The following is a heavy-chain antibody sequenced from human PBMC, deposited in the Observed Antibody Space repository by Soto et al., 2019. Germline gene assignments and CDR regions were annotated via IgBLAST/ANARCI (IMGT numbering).Heavy chain of an antibody. CDR3: ARVPAP. Sequence: QLQLQESGSGLVKPSQTLSLTCAVSGGSISSGGYSWSWIRQPPGKGLEWIGYSNHSRSTYYNPSLKSRVTISVDRSKNQVCLKRRAVTVAETAVYYCARVPAPWGQGTLVTVSS. CDR1: GGSISSGGYS. V-gene: IGHV4-30-2*01. CDR2: SNHSRST. J-gene: IGHJ5*02.